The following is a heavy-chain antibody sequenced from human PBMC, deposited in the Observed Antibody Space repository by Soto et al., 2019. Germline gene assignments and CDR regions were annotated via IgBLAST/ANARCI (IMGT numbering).Heavy chain of an antibody. D-gene: IGHD3-9*01. CDR3: ARIPTGYPNWFEP. Sequence: QVQLQGSGPGLVRPSETLSLTCTVSGASISTNHHNWAWVRQPPGKGLEWRRNIRYRGDPYFNPSLGSRLSMSVDKSKNQFSLKLTSVTAADTDVYYCARIPTGYPNWFEPWGQGTLVTVSS. CDR1: GASISTNHHN. V-gene: IGHV4-39*01. CDR2: IRYRGDP. J-gene: IGHJ5*02.